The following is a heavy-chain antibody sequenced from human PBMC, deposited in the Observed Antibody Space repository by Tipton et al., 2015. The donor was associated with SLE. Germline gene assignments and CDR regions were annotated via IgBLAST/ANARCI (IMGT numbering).Heavy chain of an antibody. D-gene: IGHD5-18*01. CDR1: GYTFTSYG. CDR2: ISAYNGNT. J-gene: IGHJ4*02. CDR3: ASSAYSSPEGFYFDY. V-gene: IGHV1-18*01. Sequence: QSGAEVKKPGASVKVSCKASGYTFTSYGISWVRQAPGQGLEWMGWISAYNGNTNYAQKLQGRVTMTTDTSTSTAYMELRSLRSDDTAVYYCASSAYSSPEGFYFDYWGQGTLVTVSS.